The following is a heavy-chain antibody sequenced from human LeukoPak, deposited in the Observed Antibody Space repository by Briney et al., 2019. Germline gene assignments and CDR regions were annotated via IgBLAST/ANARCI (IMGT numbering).Heavy chain of an antibody. CDR3: AKAPYSSPGDYMDV. CDR2: IRYDGSNK. V-gene: IGHV3-30*02. Sequence: GGSLRLSCAASGFTFSSYGMHWVRQAPGKGLEWVAIIRYDGSNKYYADSVKGRFTISRDNSKNTLYLQMNSLRAEDTAVYYCAKAPYSSPGDYMDVWGKGTTVTVSS. D-gene: IGHD6-13*01. CDR1: GFTFSSYG. J-gene: IGHJ6*03.